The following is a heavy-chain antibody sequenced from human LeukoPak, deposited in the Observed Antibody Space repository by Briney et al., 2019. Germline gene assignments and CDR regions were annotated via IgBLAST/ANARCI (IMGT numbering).Heavy chain of an antibody. D-gene: IGHD3-10*01. J-gene: IGHJ2*01. Sequence: SGGSLRLSCAASGFTFSSYSMNWVRQAPGKGLEWVSYISSSSSTIYYADSVKGRFTISRDNVKNSLYLQMNSLRAEDTAVYYCARRPITMVRGVDWYFDLWGRGTLVTVSS. CDR3: ARRPITMVRGVDWYFDL. V-gene: IGHV3-48*01. CDR2: ISSSSSTI. CDR1: GFTFSSYS.